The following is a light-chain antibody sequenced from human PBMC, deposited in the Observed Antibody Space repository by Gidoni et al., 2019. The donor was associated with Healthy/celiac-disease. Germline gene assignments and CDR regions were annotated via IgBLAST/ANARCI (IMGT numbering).Light chain of an antibody. V-gene: IGKV3-20*01. J-gene: IGKJ1*01. CDR3: QQYGSSPRT. Sequence: EIVLTQSPGTLSLSPGERATLSCRASQSVSSSYVAWYQQKPGQATRLLIYCASSRAAGIPDRFSGSGSGTDFTLTISRLEPEDFAVYYCQQYGSSPRTFGQGTKVEIK. CDR2: CAS. CDR1: QSVSSSY.